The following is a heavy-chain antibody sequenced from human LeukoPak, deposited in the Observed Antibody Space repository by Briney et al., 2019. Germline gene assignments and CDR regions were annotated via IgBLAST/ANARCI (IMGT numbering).Heavy chain of an antibody. V-gene: IGHV1-2*02. CDR1: GYTFTGYY. D-gene: IGHD3-3*01. J-gene: IGHJ4*02. CDR3: ARDDFWSGYY. Sequence: GESLKISCKGSGYTFTGYYMHWVRQAPGQGLEWMGWINPNSGGTNYAQKFQGRVTMTRDTSISTAYMELSRLRSDDTAVYYCARDDFWSGYYWGQGTLVTVSS. CDR2: INPNSGGT.